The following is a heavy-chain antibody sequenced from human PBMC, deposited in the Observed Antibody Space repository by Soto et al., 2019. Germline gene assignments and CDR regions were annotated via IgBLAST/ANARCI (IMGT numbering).Heavy chain of an antibody. CDR3: ARGDTVTKYWYFDL. J-gene: IGHJ2*01. CDR1: GFTFSSYA. CDR2: ISGSGGST. D-gene: IGHD4-17*01. Sequence: EVQLLESGGGLVQPGGSLRLSCAASGFTFSSYAMSWVRQAPGKGLEWVSAISGSGGSTYYADSVKGRFTISRDNSKNTLYLQMTSLRAEDTVVYYCARGDTVTKYWYFDLWGRGTLVTVSS. V-gene: IGHV3-23*01.